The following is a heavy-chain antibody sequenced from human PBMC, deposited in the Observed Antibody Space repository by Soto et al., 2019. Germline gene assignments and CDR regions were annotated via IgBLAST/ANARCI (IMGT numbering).Heavy chain of an antibody. J-gene: IGHJ5*02. CDR3: ARCTGLRYFDWLLSGGWFDP. Sequence: ASVKVSCKASGYTFTGYYMDWVRQAPGQGLEWMGWINPNSGVTKYAQKFQGRVTMTSDTSISTVYMELSSLTSDDTAVYYCARCTGLRYFDWLLSGGWFDPWGQGTLVTVSS. D-gene: IGHD3-9*01. CDR2: INPNSGVT. CDR1: GYTFTGYY. V-gene: IGHV1-2*02.